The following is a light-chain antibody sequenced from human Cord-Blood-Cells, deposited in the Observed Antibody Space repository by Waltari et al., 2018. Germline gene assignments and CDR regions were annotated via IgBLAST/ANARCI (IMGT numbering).Light chain of an antibody. J-gene: IGLJ1*01. Sequence: VGSYNLVSWYQQHPGKAPKLMIYEGSKRPSGVSNRFSGSKSGNTASLTISGLQAEDEADYYCCSYAGSSTFFGTGTKVTVL. CDR1: VGSYNL. V-gene: IGLV2-23*03. CDR2: EGS. CDR3: CSYAGSSTF.